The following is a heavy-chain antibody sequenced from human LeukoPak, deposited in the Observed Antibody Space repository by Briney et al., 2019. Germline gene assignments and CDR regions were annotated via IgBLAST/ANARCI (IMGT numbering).Heavy chain of an antibody. V-gene: IGHV1-69*05. D-gene: IGHD6-6*01. J-gene: IGHJ3*02. CDR1: GGTFSSYA. CDR2: IIPIFGTA. CDR3: ARVWGVVAARRPGAFDI. Sequence: GASGKVSCKASGGTFSSYAISWVRQAPGQGLEWMGGIIPIFGTANYAQKFQGRVTITTDESTSTAYMELSSLRSEDTAVYYCARVWGVVAARRPGAFDIWGQGTMVTVSS.